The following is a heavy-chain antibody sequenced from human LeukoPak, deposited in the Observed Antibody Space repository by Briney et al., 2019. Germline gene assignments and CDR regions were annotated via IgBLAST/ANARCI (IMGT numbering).Heavy chain of an antibody. CDR3: ARDGGAITDYYFDY. D-gene: IGHD1-14*01. CDR2: IYTSGST. V-gene: IGHV4-61*02. CDR1: GGSISSGSYY. J-gene: IGHJ4*02. Sequence: SETLSLTCTVSGGSISSGSYYWSWIRQPAGKGLEWIGRIYTSGSTNYNPSLKSRVTISVDTSKNQFSLKLSSVTAADTAVYYCARDGGAITDYYFDYWGQGTLVTVSS.